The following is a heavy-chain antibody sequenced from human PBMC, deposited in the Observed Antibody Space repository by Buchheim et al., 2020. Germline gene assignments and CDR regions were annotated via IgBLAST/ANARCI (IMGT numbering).Heavy chain of an antibody. J-gene: IGHJ4*02. D-gene: IGHD3-16*02. V-gene: IGHV3-48*01. Sequence: EVQLVESGGGLVQPGGSLRLSCAASGFTFSSYSMNWVRQAPGKGLEWVSYISSSSSTIYYADSVKGRFTISRDNAKNSLDLQMNSLRAEDTAVYYCARNTFGGVIVYLDYWGQGTL. CDR1: GFTFSSYS. CDR3: ARNTFGGVIVYLDY. CDR2: ISSSSSTI.